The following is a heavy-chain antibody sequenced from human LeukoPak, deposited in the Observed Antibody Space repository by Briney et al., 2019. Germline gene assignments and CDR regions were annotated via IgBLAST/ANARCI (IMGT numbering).Heavy chain of an antibody. CDR2: INHSGST. D-gene: IGHD6-13*01. V-gene: IGHV4-34*01. Sequence: SETLSLTCAVSGGSFSGYYWSWIRQPPGKGLEWIGEINHSGSTNYNPSLKSRVTISVDTSKNQFSLKLSSVTAADTAVYYCARVGAAAAGTGVIDYWGQGTLVTVSS. J-gene: IGHJ4*02. CDR3: ARVGAAAAGTGVIDY. CDR1: GGSFSGYY.